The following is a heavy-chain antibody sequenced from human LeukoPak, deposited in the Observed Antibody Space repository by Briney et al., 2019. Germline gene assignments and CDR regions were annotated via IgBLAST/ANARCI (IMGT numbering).Heavy chain of an antibody. D-gene: IGHD3-22*01. Sequence: SVKVSCKASGGTFSSYAISWVRQAPGQGLEWMGRIIPIFGTASYAQKLQGRVTITADKSTSTAYMELSSLRSEDTAVYYCARDGYYDSSGYLRRSLDYWGQGTLVTVSS. CDR1: GGTFSSYA. CDR2: IIPIFGTA. CDR3: ARDGYYDSSGYLRRSLDY. J-gene: IGHJ4*02. V-gene: IGHV1-69*06.